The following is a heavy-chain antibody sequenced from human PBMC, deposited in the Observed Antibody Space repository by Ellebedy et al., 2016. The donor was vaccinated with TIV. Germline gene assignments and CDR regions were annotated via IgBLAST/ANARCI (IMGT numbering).Heavy chain of an antibody. Sequence: PGGSLRLSCAASGFTFSSYAMHWVRQAPGKGLEWVAVISYDGSNKYYADSVKGRFTISRDNSKNTLYLQMNSLRDEDTAVYYCARDHGYWGQGTLVTVSS. CDR2: ISYDGSNK. V-gene: IGHV3-30-3*01. CDR1: GFTFSSYA. J-gene: IGHJ4*02. CDR3: ARDHGY.